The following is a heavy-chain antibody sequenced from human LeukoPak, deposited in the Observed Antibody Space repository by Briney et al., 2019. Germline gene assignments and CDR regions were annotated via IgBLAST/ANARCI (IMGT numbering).Heavy chain of an antibody. V-gene: IGHV3-48*03. J-gene: IGHJ4*02. CDR1: GFTFSSYE. CDR3: ASESFTFGGVIAPDFDY. Sequence: GGSLRLSCAASGFTFSSYEMNWVRQAPGKGLEWVSYISSSGSTIYYADSVKGRFTISRDNAKNSLYLQMNSLRAEDTAVYYCASESFTFGGVIAPDFDYWGQGTLVTVSS. D-gene: IGHD3-16*02. CDR2: ISSSGSTI.